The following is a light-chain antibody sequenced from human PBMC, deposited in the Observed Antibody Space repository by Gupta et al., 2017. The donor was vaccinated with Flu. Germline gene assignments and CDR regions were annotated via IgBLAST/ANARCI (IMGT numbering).Light chain of an antibody. J-gene: IGKJ4*01. CDR3: KQYGSAPLT. Sequence: EIVLTQSPGTLSLSPGERATLSCRASQSVSSSYLAWYQQKPGQAPRLPIYGASTTATGIPDRVSGSGSGTDFTRTISRLEPEEFAGKDCKQYGSAPLTFGGGTKVQIK. CDR2: GAS. CDR1: QSVSSSY. V-gene: IGKV3-20*01.